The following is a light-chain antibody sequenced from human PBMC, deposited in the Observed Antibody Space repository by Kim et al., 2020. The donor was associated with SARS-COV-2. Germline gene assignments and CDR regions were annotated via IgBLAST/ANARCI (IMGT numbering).Light chain of an antibody. CDR2: AAS. V-gene: IGKV1-8*01. J-gene: IGKJ1*01. CDR3: QQYYGDPWT. CDR1: QGISSC. Sequence: AATGDTVTITCRASQGISSCLAWYQQKPGTAPKLLIYAASTLQSGVPSRFSGSGSGTDFTLTINCLQSEDFATYYCQQYYGDPWTFGQGTKVDIK.